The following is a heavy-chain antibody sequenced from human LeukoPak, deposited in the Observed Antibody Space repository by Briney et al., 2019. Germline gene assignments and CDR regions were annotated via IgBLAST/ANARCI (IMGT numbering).Heavy chain of an antibody. J-gene: IGHJ6*02. V-gene: IGHV4-59*12. CDR3: ARGGAGFLRYFDWPLYGMDV. Sequence: PSETLSLTGTVSGGSISSYYWSWIRQPPGKGLEWIGYIYYSGSTNYNPSLKSRVTISVDTSKNQFSLKLSSVTAADTAVYYCARGGAGFLRYFDWPLYGMDVWGQGTTVTVSS. CDR2: IYYSGST. CDR1: GGSISSYY. D-gene: IGHD3-9*01.